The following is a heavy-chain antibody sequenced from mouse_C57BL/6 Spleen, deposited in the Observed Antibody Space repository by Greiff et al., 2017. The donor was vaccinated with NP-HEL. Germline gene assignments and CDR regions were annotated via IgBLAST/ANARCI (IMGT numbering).Heavy chain of an antibody. Sequence: VQLKESGPELVKPGASVKISCKASGYSFTGYYMNWVKQSPEKSLEWIGEINPSTGGTTYNQKFKAKATLTVDKSSSTAYMQLKSLTSEDSAVYYCAVSGSSYDYFDYWGQGTTLTVSS. CDR3: AVSGSSYDYFDY. V-gene: IGHV1-42*01. CDR2: INPSTGGT. CDR1: GYSFTGYY. D-gene: IGHD1-1*01. J-gene: IGHJ2*01.